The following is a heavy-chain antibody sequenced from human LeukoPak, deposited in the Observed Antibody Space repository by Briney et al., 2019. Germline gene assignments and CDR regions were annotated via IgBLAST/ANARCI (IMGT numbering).Heavy chain of an antibody. CDR3: KVVVVTAIHNYFDY. CDR2: INHSGST. CDR1: GGSFSGYY. J-gene: IGHJ4*02. V-gene: IGHV4-34*01. Sequence: PSETLSLTCAVYGGSFSGYYWSWIRQPPGKGLEWIGGINHSGSTNYNPSLKSRVTISVDTSKNQFSLKLSSVTAADTAVYYCKVVVVTAIHNYFDYWGQGTLVTVSS. D-gene: IGHD2-21*02.